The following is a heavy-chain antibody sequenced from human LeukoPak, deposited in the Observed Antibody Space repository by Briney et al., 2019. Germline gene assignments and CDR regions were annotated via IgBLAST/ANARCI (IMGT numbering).Heavy chain of an antibody. Sequence: PGGSLRLSCVASGFTFSIYTMDWVRQVPGGGLEWVSGISGDGVFAYYADSVKGRFAISRDNSRSTVYLHMSSLRAEDTAVYYCAKDFGRNLGGPGSWGRGTLVTVSS. D-gene: IGHD3-10*01. V-gene: IGHV3-23*01. CDR3: AKDFGRNLGGPGS. CDR2: ISGDGVFA. J-gene: IGHJ5*02. CDR1: GFTFSIYT.